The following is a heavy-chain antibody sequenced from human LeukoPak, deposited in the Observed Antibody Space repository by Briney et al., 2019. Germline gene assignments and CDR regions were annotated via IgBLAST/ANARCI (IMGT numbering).Heavy chain of an antibody. CDR2: IYYSGST. CDR1: GGSISSYY. D-gene: IGHD3-9*01. V-gene: IGHV4-59*01. J-gene: IGHJ5*02. CDR3: ARERGHYDILTGYYRNWFDP. Sequence: SETLSLTCTVSGGSISSYYWSWIRQPPGKGLEWIGYIYYSGSTNYNPSLKSRVTISVDTSKNQFSLKLSSVTAADTAVYYCARERGHYDILTGYYRNWFDPWGQGTLVTVSS.